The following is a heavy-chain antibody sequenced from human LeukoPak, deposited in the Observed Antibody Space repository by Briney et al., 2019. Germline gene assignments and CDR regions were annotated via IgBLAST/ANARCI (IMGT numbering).Heavy chain of an antibody. V-gene: IGHV1-18*04. CDR1: GYTFTGYY. D-gene: IGHD3-10*01. Sequence: ASVKVSCKTSGYTFTGYYMHWVRQAPGQGLEWMGWISAYNGNTNYAQKLQGRVTITADKSTSTAYMELSSLRSEDTAVYYCARGYARGVLYYYYMDVWGKGTTVTISS. J-gene: IGHJ6*03. CDR2: ISAYNGNT. CDR3: ARGYARGVLYYYYMDV.